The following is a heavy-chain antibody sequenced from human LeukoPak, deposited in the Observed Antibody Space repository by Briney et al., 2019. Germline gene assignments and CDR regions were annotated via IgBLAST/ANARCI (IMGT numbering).Heavy chain of an antibody. CDR1: GGSFSDYY. D-gene: IGHD6-6*01. CDR2: INHSGST. J-gene: IGHJ5*02. V-gene: IGHV4-34*01. CDR3: ARGPSPHNWFDP. Sequence: SETLSLTCAIYGGSFSDYYWSWIRQPPGKGLEWIGEINHSGSTNYNPSLKGRVTISVDTSRNQFSLKLSSVTAADTAVYYCARGPSPHNWFDPWGQGTLVTVSS.